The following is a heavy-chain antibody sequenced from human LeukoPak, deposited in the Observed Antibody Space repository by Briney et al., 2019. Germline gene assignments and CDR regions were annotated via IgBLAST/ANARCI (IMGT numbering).Heavy chain of an antibody. Sequence: GGSLRLSCSASGFTFDDYAMHWVRQVPGKGLQWVSTISWNSGTADYADSVKGRFTISRDNSKNSLYLQMNSLQTEDTALYYCAKGGVLLNYYFDYWGQGTLVTVSS. V-gene: IGHV3-43*02. CDR1: GFTFDDYA. J-gene: IGHJ4*02. D-gene: IGHD3-10*01. CDR3: AKGGVLLNYYFDY. CDR2: ISWNSGTA.